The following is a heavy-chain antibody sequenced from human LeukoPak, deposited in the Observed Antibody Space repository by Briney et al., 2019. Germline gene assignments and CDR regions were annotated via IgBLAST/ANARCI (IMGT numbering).Heavy chain of an antibody. CDR1: GGSISSYY. V-gene: IGHV4-59*08. D-gene: IGHD3-16*01. Sequence: SETLSLTCTVSGGSISSYYWSWIRQPPGKGLEWIGYIYYSGSTNYNPSLKSRVTISVDTSKNQFSLKLSSVTAADTAVYYCARGGRRYWFDPRGQGTLVTVSS. CDR2: IYYSGST. J-gene: IGHJ5*02. CDR3: ARGGRRYWFDP.